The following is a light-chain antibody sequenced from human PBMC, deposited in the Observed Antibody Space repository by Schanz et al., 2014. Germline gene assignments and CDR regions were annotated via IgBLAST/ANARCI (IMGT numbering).Light chain of an antibody. Sequence: QSALTQPASVSGSPGQSITISCTGTSSDIGGYDYVSWYQQHPGKAPKVMFYEVSKRPSGVPDRFSGSKSGNTASLTVSGLQAEDEAVYYCSSYADSNNLVFGGGTKLTVL. CDR1: SSDIGGYDY. CDR3: SSYADSNNLV. J-gene: IGLJ2*01. CDR2: EVS. V-gene: IGLV2-8*01.